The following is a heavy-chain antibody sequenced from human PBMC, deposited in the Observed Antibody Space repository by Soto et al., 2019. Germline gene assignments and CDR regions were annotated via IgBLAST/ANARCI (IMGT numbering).Heavy chain of an antibody. CDR2: IATTGETT. D-gene: IGHD2-21*01. J-gene: IGHJ4*01. CDR1: GFTFNTYD. CDR3: VRHWGG. Sequence: EVQLLESGGGLVQPGGSLRLSCAASGFTFNTYDMSWVRQAPGTGLEWVSSIATTGETTFYADSVRGRFTISRDNSKNTLFLQINTLRADDTAIDCCVRHWGGWGHGALVTVSS. V-gene: IGHV3-23*01.